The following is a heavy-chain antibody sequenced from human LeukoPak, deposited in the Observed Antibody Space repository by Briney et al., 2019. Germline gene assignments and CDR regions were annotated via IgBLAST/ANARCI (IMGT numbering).Heavy chain of an antibody. Sequence: GASLRLSCAASGFTFSSYAMTWVRQAPGKGPEWVSAISSSGGSTYYADSVKGRFTISRDNSKNTLYLQMNSLRADDTALYYCARYCTSSSCYGQDYYYGMDVWGQGTTVTVSS. CDR1: GFTFSSYA. J-gene: IGHJ6*02. D-gene: IGHD2-2*01. CDR2: ISSSGGST. V-gene: IGHV3-23*01. CDR3: ARYCTSSSCYGQDYYYGMDV.